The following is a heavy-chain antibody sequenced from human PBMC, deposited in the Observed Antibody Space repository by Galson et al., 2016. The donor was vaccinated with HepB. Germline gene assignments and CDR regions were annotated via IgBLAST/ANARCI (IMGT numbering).Heavy chain of an antibody. CDR1: GYTFTSYA. CDR2: INAGNGNT. Sequence: SVKVSCKASGYTFTSYAMHWVRQAPGQRLEWMGWINAGNGNTKYSQKFQGRVTITRDTSASTAYMELSSLRSEDTAVYYCARGVTEATFWFDPWGQGTLVTVSS. V-gene: IGHV1-3*01. J-gene: IGHJ5*02. CDR3: ARGVTEATFWFDP. D-gene: IGHD1-26*01.